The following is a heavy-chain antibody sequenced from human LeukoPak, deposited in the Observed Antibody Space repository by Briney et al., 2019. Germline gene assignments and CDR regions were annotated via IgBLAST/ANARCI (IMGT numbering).Heavy chain of an antibody. J-gene: IGHJ6*02. CDR1: GYTFTSYD. CDR3: ARGGWFGDYYYYGMDV. Sequence: ASVKVSCKASGYTFTSYDINWVRQATGQGLEWMGWMIPNSGNTGYAQKFQGRVTMTRNTSISTAYMELSSLRSEDTAVYYCARGGWFGDYYYYGMDVWGQGTTVTVSS. V-gene: IGHV1-8*01. D-gene: IGHD3-10*01. CDR2: MIPNSGNT.